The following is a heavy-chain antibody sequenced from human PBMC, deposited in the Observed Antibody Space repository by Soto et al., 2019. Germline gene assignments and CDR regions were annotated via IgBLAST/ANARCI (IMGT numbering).Heavy chain of an antibody. CDR3: AKTSPFDY. CDR1: GFTFSRNW. Sequence: GSLRLSCAASGFTFSRNWMTWVRQAPGRGVEWVANIKQDGSEKYYADSVKGRFTISRDNAKKSLYLQIASLRLEDTAVYYCAKTSPFDYWGQGTLVTVSS. V-gene: IGHV3-7*01. J-gene: IGHJ4*02. CDR2: IKQDGSEK.